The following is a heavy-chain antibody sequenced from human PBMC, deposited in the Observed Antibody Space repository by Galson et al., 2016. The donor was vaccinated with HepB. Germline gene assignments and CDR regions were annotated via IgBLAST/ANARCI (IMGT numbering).Heavy chain of an antibody. CDR2: IRSKANSYAT. J-gene: IGHJ3*01. D-gene: IGHD3-16*01. CDR3: ALSTYDYLRQGDSIDV. CDR1: GFTFSGAV. V-gene: IGHV3-73*01. Sequence: SLRLSCAASGFTFSGAVMHWVRQTPGKGLEWVGRIRSKANSYATAYAASLKGRFTISRDDSKNTAYLKMNSLKTEDTAVYYCALSTYDYLRQGDSIDVWGQGTMVTVSS.